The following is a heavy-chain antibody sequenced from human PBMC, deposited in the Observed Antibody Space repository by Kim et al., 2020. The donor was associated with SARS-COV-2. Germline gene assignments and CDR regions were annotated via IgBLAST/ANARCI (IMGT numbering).Heavy chain of an antibody. V-gene: IGHV4-39*07. CDR1: GGSISSSSYY. Sequence: SETLSLTCTVSGGSISSSSYYWGWIRQPPGKGLEWIGSIYYSGSTYYNPSLKSRVTISVDTSKNQFSLKLSSVTAADTAVYYCARALRVVTGWGHNWFDPWGQGTLVTVSS. CDR2: IYYSGST. J-gene: IGHJ5*02. CDR3: ARALRVVTGWGHNWFDP. D-gene: IGHD3-16*01.